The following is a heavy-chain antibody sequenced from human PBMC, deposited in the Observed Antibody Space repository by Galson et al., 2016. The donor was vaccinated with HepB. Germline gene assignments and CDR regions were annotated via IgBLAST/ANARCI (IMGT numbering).Heavy chain of an antibody. J-gene: IGHJ6*02. Sequence: CPISGDSVSSISAAWNWIRQSPSRGLEWLGRAYYRLKCNNDYAVSVKSRIIINPDTSKNQFSLQLKSVTPEDTAVYYCARAVEYYTFWSRLYGMDVWGQGTTVTVSS. CDR2: AYYRLKCNN. CDR3: ARAVEYYTFWSRLYGMDV. CDR1: GDSVSSISAA. D-gene: IGHD3-3*01. V-gene: IGHV6-1*01.